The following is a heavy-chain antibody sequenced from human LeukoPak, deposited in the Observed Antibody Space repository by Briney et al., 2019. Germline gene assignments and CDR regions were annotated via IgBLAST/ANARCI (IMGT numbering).Heavy chain of an antibody. Sequence: GGSLRLSCAASGFMFSSYWMAWVRQAPGKGLEWEASIKEDGSEENYVDSIKGRLTTSRDNGKNSLYLQMNSLRAEDTAVYYCARDSHRLNSMIRGVVIDYWGQGILVTVSS. CDR3: ARDSHRLNSMIRGVVIDY. V-gene: IGHV3-7*04. D-gene: IGHD3-10*01. CDR1: GFMFSSYW. J-gene: IGHJ4*02. CDR2: IKEDGSEE.